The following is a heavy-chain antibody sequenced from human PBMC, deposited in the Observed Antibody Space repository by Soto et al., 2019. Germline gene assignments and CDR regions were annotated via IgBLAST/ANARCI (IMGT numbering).Heavy chain of an antibody. CDR3: ARGSSNAFDI. V-gene: IGHV1-69*02. Sequence: GASVKVSCKASGGTFSSNTFSWLRQAPGQGPEWMGRIIPITGIAYYAQKFQGRVTITADKSTSTAYMEVTSLRSEDTAVYYCARGSSNAFDIWGQGTMVTVSS. J-gene: IGHJ3*02. CDR1: GGTFSSNT. CDR2: IIPITGIA. D-gene: IGHD6-19*01.